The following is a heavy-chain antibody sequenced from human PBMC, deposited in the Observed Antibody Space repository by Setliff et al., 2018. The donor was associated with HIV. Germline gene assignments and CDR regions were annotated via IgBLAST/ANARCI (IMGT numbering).Heavy chain of an antibody. V-gene: IGHV3-23*01. CDR1: GFTFVSCA. J-gene: IGHJ6*02. CDR2: ITGGGVTT. CDR3: ARDPGRYNGMDV. D-gene: IGHD1-20*01. Sequence: GGALRLSCAASGFTFVSCAMNWVRQAPGKGLEWVSSITGGGVTTYYADSVKGRFIISRDNSKNTLYLQMNSLRAEDTAVYYCARDPGRYNGMDVWGQGTTVTVSS.